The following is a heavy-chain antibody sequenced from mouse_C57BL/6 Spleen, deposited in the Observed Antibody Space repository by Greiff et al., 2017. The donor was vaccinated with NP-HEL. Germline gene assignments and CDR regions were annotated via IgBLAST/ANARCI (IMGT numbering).Heavy chain of an antibody. Sequence: EVQLQQSGPVLVKPGASVKMSCKASGYTFTDYYMNWVKQSHGKSLEWIGVINPYNGGTSYNQKFKGKATLTVDKSSSTAYMELNSLTSEDSAVYYCARDWDVRHGDYAMDYWGQGTSVTVSS. J-gene: IGHJ4*01. CDR2: INPYNGGT. CDR3: ARDWDVRHGDYAMDY. CDR1: GYTFTDYY. D-gene: IGHD4-1*01. V-gene: IGHV1-19*01.